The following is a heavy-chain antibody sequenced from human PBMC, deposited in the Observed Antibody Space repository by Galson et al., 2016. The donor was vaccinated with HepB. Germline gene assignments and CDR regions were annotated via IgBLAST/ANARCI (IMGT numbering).Heavy chain of an antibody. CDR3: ARVLLRFFGGGYYYYGMDV. Sequence: SVKVSCKASGYTFTSYGISWVRQAPGQGLEWMGWISAYNGNTNYAQKLQGRVTITTDTSTSTADMELRSLRSDDTAVYYCARVLLRFFGGGYYYYGMDVWGQGTTVTVSS. J-gene: IGHJ6*02. CDR1: GYTFTSYG. V-gene: IGHV1-18*01. D-gene: IGHD3-3*01. CDR2: ISAYNGNT.